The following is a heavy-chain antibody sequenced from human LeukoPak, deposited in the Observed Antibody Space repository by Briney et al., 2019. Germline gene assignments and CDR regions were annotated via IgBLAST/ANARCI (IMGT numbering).Heavy chain of an antibody. D-gene: IGHD6-13*01. V-gene: IGHV5-51*01. CDR2: IFPGDSDT. J-gene: IGHJ4*02. CDR1: GYIFTTYW. CDR3: ARHVDSSSWSPFDY. Sequence: GESLKISCKASGYIFTTYWIGWVRQMPGKGLEWMGIIFPGDSDTTYSPSFQGQVTISADKSISTAYLQWSSLKASDTAMYYCARHVDSSSWSPFDYWGQGTLVTVSS.